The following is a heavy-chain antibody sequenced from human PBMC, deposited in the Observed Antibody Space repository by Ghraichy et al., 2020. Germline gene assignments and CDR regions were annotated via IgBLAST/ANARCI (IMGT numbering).Heavy chain of an antibody. V-gene: IGHV3-23*01. CDR3: AEHRGGYSGYGIDY. CDR1: GFTFSSYA. J-gene: IGHJ4*02. CDR2: ISGSDTNT. Sequence: GGSLRLSCVASGFTFSSYAMSWVRQAPGKGLEWVSTISGSDTNTYYADSVKGRFTISRDNSKNTLFLQMNSLRAEDTAVYYCAEHRGGYSGYGIDYWGQGTLVTVSS. D-gene: IGHD5-12*01.